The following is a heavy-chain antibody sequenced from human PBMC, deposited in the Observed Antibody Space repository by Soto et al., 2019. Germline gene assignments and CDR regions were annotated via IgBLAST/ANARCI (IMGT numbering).Heavy chain of an antibody. V-gene: IGHV3-30*03. J-gene: IGHJ6*02. CDR2: ISYDSTKT. CDR3: ARTRSAWSDFHYYSLDV. Sequence: GGSLRLSCAASGFTFNSYGTHWVRQGPGNGLEWVAFISYDSTKTYYADSVKGRFTISRDNSNSALYVQMNSLTGEDTAVYYCARTRSAWSDFHYYSLDVWGQGTTVTVSS. D-gene: IGHD1-26*01. CDR1: GFTFNSYG.